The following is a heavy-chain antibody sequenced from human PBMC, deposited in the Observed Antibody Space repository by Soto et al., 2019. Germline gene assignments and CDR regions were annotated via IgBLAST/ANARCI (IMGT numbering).Heavy chain of an antibody. D-gene: IGHD4-17*01. J-gene: IGHJ4*02. CDR3: AAGGRTPVPPLT. CDR1: GGSFSDYY. CDR2: INRSGGA. V-gene: IGHV4-34*01. Sequence: LQQWGAGLLQPSETLSLTCAVSGGSFSDYYWSWIRQPPGKGLEWIWEINRSGGANYNPSLKSRFTISGETSKNHFLLKLSSVTAADTALYYCAAGGRTPVPPLTWGQGTLVSVSS.